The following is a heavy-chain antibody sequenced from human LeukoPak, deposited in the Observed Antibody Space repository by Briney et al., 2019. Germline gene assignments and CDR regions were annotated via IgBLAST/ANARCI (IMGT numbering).Heavy chain of an antibody. D-gene: IGHD1-26*01. Sequence: GGSLRLSCAASGFTFSRYWMSWVRQAPGKGLEWVANIKQDGSEKYYVDSVKGRVTISRDKAKNSLYLQMNSLRAEATAVYYCARGRADAGSWYFDLWGRGTLLTVSS. CDR1: GFTFSRYW. J-gene: IGHJ2*01. CDR3: ARGRADAGSWYFDL. CDR2: IKQDGSEK. V-gene: IGHV3-7*03.